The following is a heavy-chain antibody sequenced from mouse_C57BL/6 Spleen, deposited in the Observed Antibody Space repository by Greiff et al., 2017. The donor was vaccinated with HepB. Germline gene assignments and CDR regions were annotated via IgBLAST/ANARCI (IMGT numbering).Heavy chain of an antibody. V-gene: IGHV3-6*01. J-gene: IGHJ4*01. CDR3: ARAYYSKRDYYAMDY. D-gene: IGHD2-5*01. CDR2: ISYDGSN. CDR1: GYSITSGYY. Sequence: EVQLQESGPGLVKPSQSLSLTCSVTGYSITSGYYWNWIRQFPGNKLEWMGYISYDGSNNYNPSLKNRISITRDTSKNQFFLKLNSVTTEDTATYYCARAYYSKRDYYAMDYWGQGTSVTVSS.